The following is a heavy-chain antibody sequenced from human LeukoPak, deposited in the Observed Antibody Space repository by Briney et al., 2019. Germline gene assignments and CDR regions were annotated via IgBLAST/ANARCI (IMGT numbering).Heavy chain of an antibody. CDR1: GGSISSSSYY. CDR3: ARRSIAVAAWFDP. CDR2: IYYSGTT. V-gene: IGHV4-39*01. D-gene: IGHD6-19*01. Sequence: SETLSLTCTVSGGSISSSSYYWGWIRQPPGKGLEWIGSIYYSGTTYYNPSLKSRVTISVGTSKNQFSLKLSSVTAADTAVYYCARRSIAVAAWFDPWGQGTLVTVSS. J-gene: IGHJ5*02.